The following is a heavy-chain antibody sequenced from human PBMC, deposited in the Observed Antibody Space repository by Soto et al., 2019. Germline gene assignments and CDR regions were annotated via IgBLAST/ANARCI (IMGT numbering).Heavy chain of an antibody. CDR3: ARTSSRIQLWLPCYFDY. CDR1: GGSISSSNW. Sequence: QVQLQESGPGLVKPSGTLSLTCAVSGGSISSSNWWSWVRQPPGKGLEWIGEIDHSGSTNYNPSLKSGVTISVDKSKNQFALKLSSVTAADTAVYYCARTSSRIQLWLPCYFDYWGQGTLVTVSS. CDR2: IDHSGST. D-gene: IGHD5-18*01. J-gene: IGHJ4*02. V-gene: IGHV4-4*02.